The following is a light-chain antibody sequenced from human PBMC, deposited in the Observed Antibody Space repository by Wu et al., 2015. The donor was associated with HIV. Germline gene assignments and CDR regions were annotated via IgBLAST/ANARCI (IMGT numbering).Light chain of an antibody. V-gene: IGKV1-5*03. Sequence: DIQMTQSPSTLSASVGDRVTITCRASQSISSRLAWYQQKPGKAPKLLIFKASSLESGVPSRFSGSGSGTEFTLTISSLQPDDFATYYCQQYNMYWTFGQGTKVEIK. J-gene: IGKJ1*01. CDR1: QSISSR. CDR2: KAS. CDR3: QQYNMYWT.